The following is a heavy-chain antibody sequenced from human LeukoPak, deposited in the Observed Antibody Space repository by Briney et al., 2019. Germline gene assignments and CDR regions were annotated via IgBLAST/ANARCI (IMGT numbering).Heavy chain of an antibody. J-gene: IGHJ4*02. CDR3: TTDSPPRTDYYDSSDYYYVAPPRDY. CDR2: IKTKTDGGAI. V-gene: IGHV3-15*01. CDR1: GIAFNNAW. D-gene: IGHD3-22*01. Sequence: PGGSLRLSCAVSGIAFNNAWMSWVRQAPGKGLEWVGRIKTKTDGGAIDYAAPVEGRFSISRDDSKNTVYLQMNSLKTEDTAVYYCTTDSPPRTDYYDSSDYYYVAPPRDYWGQGTLVTVSS.